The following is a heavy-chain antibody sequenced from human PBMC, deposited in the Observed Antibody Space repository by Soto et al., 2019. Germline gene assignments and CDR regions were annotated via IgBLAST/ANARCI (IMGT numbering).Heavy chain of an antibody. D-gene: IGHD6-13*01. CDR1: GFTFDDYA. J-gene: IGHJ1*01. Sequence: EVQLVESGGGLVQPGRSLRLSCAASGFTFDDYAMHWVRQVPGMGLEWVSGINWNSGSIGYADSVKGRFAISRDNAKNSLHLQMNSLRAEDTAFYYCVKDESINWYSGHFRHWGQGTLVTVSS. V-gene: IGHV3-9*01. CDR2: INWNSGSI. CDR3: VKDESINWYSGHFRH.